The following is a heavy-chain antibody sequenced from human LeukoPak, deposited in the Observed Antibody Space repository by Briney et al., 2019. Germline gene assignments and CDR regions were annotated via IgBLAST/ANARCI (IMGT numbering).Heavy chain of an antibody. CDR3: TTDDYSSSFSFDY. V-gene: IGHV3-21*03. CDR1: GFTFSGYS. D-gene: IGHD6-13*01. J-gene: IGHJ4*02. Sequence: GGSLRLSCAASGFTFSGYSMNWVRQAPGKGLEWVSSISSSSSYIYYADSVKGRFTISRDNAKNSLYLQMNSLRAEDTAVYYCTTDDYSSSFSFDYWGQGTLVTVSS. CDR2: ISSSSSYI.